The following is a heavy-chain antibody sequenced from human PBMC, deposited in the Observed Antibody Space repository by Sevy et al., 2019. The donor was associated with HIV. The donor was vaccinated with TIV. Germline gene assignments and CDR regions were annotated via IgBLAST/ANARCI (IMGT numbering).Heavy chain of an antibody. CDR3: ARVDVYYVYIWGSYRYSYGMDV. CDR1: GYTFTSYY. Sequence: ASVKVSCKASGYTFTSYYMHWVRQAPGQGLEWMGIINPSGGSTSYAQKFQGRVTMTRDTSTSTVYLELSSLRSDDTAMYFCARVDVYYVYIWGSYRYSYGMDVWGQGTTVTVSS. V-gene: IGHV1-46*03. D-gene: IGHD3-16*02. J-gene: IGHJ6*02. CDR2: INPSGGST.